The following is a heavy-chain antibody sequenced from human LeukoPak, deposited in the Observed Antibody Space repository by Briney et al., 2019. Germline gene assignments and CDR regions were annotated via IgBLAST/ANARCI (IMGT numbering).Heavy chain of an antibody. CDR2: INSSSSYI. CDR1: GFTFSNYR. CDR3: ARDWDYYGSGSKLYGMDV. Sequence: GFLRPFCAASGFTFSNYRMNWVRQAPGEGLEWVSFINSSSSYIYYADSVKGRFTISRDNAKNSLYLQMNSLRAEDTAVYYCARDWDYYGSGSKLYGMDVWGQGTTVTVSS. V-gene: IGHV3-21*01. D-gene: IGHD3-10*01. J-gene: IGHJ6*02.